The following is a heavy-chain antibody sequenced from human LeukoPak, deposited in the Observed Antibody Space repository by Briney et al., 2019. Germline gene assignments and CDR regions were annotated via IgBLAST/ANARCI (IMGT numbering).Heavy chain of an antibody. CDR1: GFTFSSYG. J-gene: IGHJ4*02. Sequence: GGSLRLSCAASGFTFSSYGMHWVRQAPGKGLEWVAVIWYDGSNKYYADSVKSRFTISRDNSKNTLYLQMSSLRAEDTAVYYCARGPNIVVVTANFDYWGQGTLVTVSS. CDR3: ARGPNIVVVTANFDY. V-gene: IGHV3-33*01. D-gene: IGHD2-21*02. CDR2: IWYDGSNK.